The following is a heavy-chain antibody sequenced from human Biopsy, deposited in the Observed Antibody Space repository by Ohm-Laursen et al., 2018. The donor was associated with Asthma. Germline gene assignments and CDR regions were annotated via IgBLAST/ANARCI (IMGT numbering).Heavy chain of an antibody. V-gene: IGHV3-53*01. CDR1: GFTVSRDH. CDR2: IYSGGTS. CDR3: ARGDSSGWSHYYFDY. Sequence: SLRLSCTASGFTVSRDHMFWVRQAPGKGPEWVSVIYSGGTSHTADSVRGRFTISRDFSKNTLHLQMHSLRVEDTAVYYCARGDSSGWSHYYFDYWGQRTLVTVSS. J-gene: IGHJ4*02. D-gene: IGHD6-19*01.